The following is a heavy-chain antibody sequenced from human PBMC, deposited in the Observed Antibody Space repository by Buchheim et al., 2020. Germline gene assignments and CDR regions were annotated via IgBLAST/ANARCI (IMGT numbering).Heavy chain of an antibody. J-gene: IGHJ4*02. CDR2: TDKSDKSGRSQ. Sequence: DVQLLESGGGLVQPGGSLRLSCAASGFSFSGYAMSWVRQAPGKGLEWVSGTDKSDKSGRSQYYADSVKGRFTISSDNSRNKLFLQMTSLRAEDTAVYYCAKASRASSSWSDLDYWGQGTL. V-gene: IGHV3-23*05. D-gene: IGHD6-13*01. CDR1: GFSFSGYA. CDR3: AKASRASSSWSDLDY.